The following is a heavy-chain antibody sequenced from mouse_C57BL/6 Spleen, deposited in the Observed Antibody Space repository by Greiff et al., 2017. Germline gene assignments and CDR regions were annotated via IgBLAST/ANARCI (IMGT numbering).Heavy chain of an antibody. J-gene: IGHJ1*03. CDR3: ARDPSYWYFDV. CDR2: ISYDGSN. Sequence: EVKLMESGPGLLTPSQSLSLTCSVTCYSIPSGYYWNWIRQFPGNKLEWMGYISYDGSNNYNPSLKNRISITRDTSKNQFFLKLNSVTTEDTATYYCARDPSYWYFDVWGTGTTVTVSS. V-gene: IGHV3-6*01. D-gene: IGHD2-10*02. CDR1: CYSIPSGYY.